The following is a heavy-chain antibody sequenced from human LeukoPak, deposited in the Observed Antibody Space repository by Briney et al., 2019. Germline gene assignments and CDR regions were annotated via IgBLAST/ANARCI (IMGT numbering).Heavy chain of an antibody. CDR1: GYIFTGYC. CDR2: INPSGGTT. CDR3: ARVQVAGTRDSFDI. V-gene: IGHV1-46*01. J-gene: IGHJ3*02. D-gene: IGHD6-19*01. Sequence: ASVKLSCKASGYIFTGYCMDWVRQGPGQGLEWMGIINPSGGTTSYAQKFQGRVTMTRDTSTSTVYMELTSLTSEDTAEYSSARVQVAGTRDSFDIWGQGTMVTVSS.